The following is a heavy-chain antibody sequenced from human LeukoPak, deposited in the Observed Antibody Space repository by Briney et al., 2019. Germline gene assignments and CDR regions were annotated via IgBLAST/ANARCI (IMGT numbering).Heavy chain of an antibody. CDR1: GGSISSYY. CDR2: IGLIYTTESTEST. Sequence: SETLSLTRTVSGGSISSYYWSWIRQPAGKGLEWIGRIGLIYTTESTESTNYNPSLKSRVTMSVDTSKNQFSLKLTSVTAADTAVYYCARNLLPYSGSYYNWFDPWGQGTLVTVSS. V-gene: IGHV4-4*07. CDR3: ARNLLPYSGSYYNWFDP. D-gene: IGHD1-26*01. J-gene: IGHJ5*02.